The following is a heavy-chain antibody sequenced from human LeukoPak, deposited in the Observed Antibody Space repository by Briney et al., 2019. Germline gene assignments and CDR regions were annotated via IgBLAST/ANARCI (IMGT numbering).Heavy chain of an antibody. D-gene: IGHD5-18*01. CDR2: ISGRGDST. Sequence: GGSLRLSCAVSGFTFGSYVMTWVRQAPGKGLEWVSSISGRGDSTYYADSVKGRFTISRDNSENTVYLQMNNLRAEDTAVYYCAGRVTGYSSGYVYWGQGTLVTVSS. V-gene: IGHV3-23*01. CDR3: AGRVTGYSSGYVY. J-gene: IGHJ4*02. CDR1: GFTFGSYV.